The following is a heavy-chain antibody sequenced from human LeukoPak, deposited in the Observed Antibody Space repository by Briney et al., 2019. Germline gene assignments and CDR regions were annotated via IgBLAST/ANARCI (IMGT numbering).Heavy chain of an antibody. CDR3: ARATYGSRSYPIVNWFDP. CDR1: GYTFTGYY. J-gene: IGHJ5*02. V-gene: IGHV1-2*02. CDR2: INPNSGGT. D-gene: IGHD3-10*01. Sequence: ASVKVSCKASGYTFTGYYMHWVRQAPGQGLEWMGWINPNSGGTNYVQKIQGRVTMTRDTSISTAYMELSRLRSDDTAVYYCARATYGSRSYPIVNWFDPWGQGTLVTVSS.